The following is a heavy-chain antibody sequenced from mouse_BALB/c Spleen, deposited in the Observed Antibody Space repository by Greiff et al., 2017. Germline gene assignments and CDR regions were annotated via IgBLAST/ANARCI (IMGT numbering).Heavy chain of an antibody. Sequence: VQLQQSGPELVKPGASVKISCKASGYSFTGYFMNWVMQSHGKSLEWIGRINPYNGDTFYNQKFKGKATLTSDKSSSTAYMELSSLTSEDSAVYYCARRPVSGPYFDYWGQGTTLTVSS. D-gene: IGHD3-2*02. J-gene: IGHJ2*01. CDR3: ARRPVSGPYFDY. V-gene: IGHV1-20*01. CDR1: GYSFTGYF. CDR2: INPYNGDT.